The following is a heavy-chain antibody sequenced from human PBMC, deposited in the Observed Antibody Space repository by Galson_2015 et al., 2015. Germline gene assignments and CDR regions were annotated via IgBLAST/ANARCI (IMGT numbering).Heavy chain of an antibody. V-gene: IGHV3-30-3*01. D-gene: IGHD3-10*01. CDR2: ISYDGSNK. Sequence: SLRLSCAASGFTFSSYAMHWVRQAPGKGLEWVAVISYDGSNKYYADSVKGRFTISRDNSKNTLYLQMNSLRAEDTAVYYCARAITMVRETNWFDPWGQGTLVTVSS. CDR3: ARAITMVRETNWFDP. J-gene: IGHJ5*02. CDR1: GFTFSSYA.